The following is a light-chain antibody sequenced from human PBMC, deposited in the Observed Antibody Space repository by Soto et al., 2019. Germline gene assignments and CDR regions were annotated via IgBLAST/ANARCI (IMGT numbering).Light chain of an antibody. CDR1: QSFVSG. CDR3: QQYNSYALT. J-gene: IGKJ4*01. V-gene: IGKV1-5*03. Sequence: SRMPQPPSPLPASVGARVPSTSRAVQSFVSGLAWYQQKPGKAPKLLSYKASSLESGVPSRFSGSGSGTKFTLTISSLQPDDFATYYCQQYNSYALTFGGGTKVEIK. CDR2: KAS.